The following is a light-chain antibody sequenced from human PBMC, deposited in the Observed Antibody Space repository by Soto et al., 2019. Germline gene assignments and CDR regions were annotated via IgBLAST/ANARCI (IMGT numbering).Light chain of an antibody. Sequence: DIQMPQSPSSLSASVGDRVTITCRASQSISSYLNWYQQKPGKAPKLLIYAASSLQSGVPSRFSGSGSGTDFTLTISSLQPEDFATYYCQQSYSTPVFGQGTKLESK. V-gene: IGKV1-39*01. CDR1: QSISSY. CDR3: QQSYSTPV. J-gene: IGKJ2*01. CDR2: AAS.